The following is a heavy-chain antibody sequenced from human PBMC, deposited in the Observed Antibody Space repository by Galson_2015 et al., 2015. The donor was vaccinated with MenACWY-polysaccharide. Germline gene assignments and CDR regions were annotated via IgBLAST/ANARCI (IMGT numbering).Heavy chain of an antibody. J-gene: IGHJ4*02. CDR3: ARESNWAYDS. CDR1: GFRVSERF. V-gene: IGHV3-53*01. D-gene: IGHD3-16*01. Sequence: SLRLSCAVSGFRVSERFLSWVRQVPGRGLEYVSDIYPSGATYYRDSVRGRFTMSRDAFRNSLYLQMNNLRVEDTAIYFCARESNWAYDSWGTGTLVTVSS. CDR2: IYPSGAT.